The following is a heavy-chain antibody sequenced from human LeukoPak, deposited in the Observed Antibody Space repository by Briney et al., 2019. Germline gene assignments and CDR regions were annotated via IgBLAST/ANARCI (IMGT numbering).Heavy chain of an antibody. D-gene: IGHD3-10*01. V-gene: IGHV4-4*07. CDR1: GGSISSYY. Sequence: PSETLSLTCTVSGGSISSYYWSWIRQPAGKGLEWIGRIYTSVSTNYNPSLKSRVTISVDTSKNQFSLKLSSVTAADTAVYYCARSDRLWFGELSGFDPGGQGTLVTVSS. CDR2: IYTSVST. J-gene: IGHJ5*02. CDR3: ARSDRLWFGELSGFDP.